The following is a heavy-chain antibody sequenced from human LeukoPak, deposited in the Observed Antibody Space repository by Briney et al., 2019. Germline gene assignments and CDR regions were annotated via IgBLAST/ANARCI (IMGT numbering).Heavy chain of an antibody. V-gene: IGHV3-48*01. CDR3: ARYGDYGAFDI. J-gene: IGHJ3*02. D-gene: IGHD4-17*01. CDR1: GFTFSSYS. Sequence: GGSLRLSCAASGFTFSSYSMNWVRQAPGKGLEWVSYISGSSSTRYYADPVKGRFTISRDNAKNSLYLQMNSLRAEDTSVYYCARYGDYGAFDIWGQGTMVTVSS. CDR2: ISGSSSTR.